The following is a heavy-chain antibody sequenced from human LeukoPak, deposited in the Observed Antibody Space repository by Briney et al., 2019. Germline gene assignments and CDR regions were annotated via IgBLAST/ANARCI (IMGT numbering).Heavy chain of an antibody. J-gene: IGHJ4*02. CDR2: IKQDGSEK. Sequence: GGSLRLSCAASGFTFSSYWMSWVRQAPGKGLEWVANIKQDGSEKYYVDSVKGRFTISRDNAKNSLYLQMNSLRLEDTAVYYCVRDWAPASMQAAPFDCWGQGTLVTVSS. CDR1: GFTFSSYW. D-gene: IGHD2/OR15-2a*01. CDR3: VRDWAPASMQAAPFDC. V-gene: IGHV3-7*01.